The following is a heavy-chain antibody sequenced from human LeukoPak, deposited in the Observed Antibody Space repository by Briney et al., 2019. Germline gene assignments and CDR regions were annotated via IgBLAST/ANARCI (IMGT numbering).Heavy chain of an antibody. D-gene: IGHD3-9*01. CDR2: ISSSSSYI. CDR1: GFTFSSYS. V-gene: IGHV3-21*01. CDR3: ARGVSGCPYYFDF. J-gene: IGHJ4*02. Sequence: PGVSLRLSCAASGFTFSSYSMNWVRQAPGKGLEWVSSISSSSSYIYYADSVKGRFTISRDNAKNSLYLQMNSLRAEDTAVYYCARGVSGCPYYFDFWGQGTLVTVSS.